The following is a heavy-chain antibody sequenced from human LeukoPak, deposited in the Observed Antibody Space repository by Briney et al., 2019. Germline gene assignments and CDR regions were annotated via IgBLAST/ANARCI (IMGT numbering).Heavy chain of an antibody. D-gene: IGHD5-12*01. Sequence: PGGSLRLSCTASGFTFSGYSMNWVRQAPGKGLEWVSYISSSGSTIYYADSVKGQFTTSRDNAMNSLYLQMNSLRAEDTAVYYCARSRATYAFDIWGQGTMVTVSS. V-gene: IGHV3-48*01. J-gene: IGHJ3*02. CDR3: ARSRATYAFDI. CDR1: GFTFSGYS. CDR2: ISSSGSTI.